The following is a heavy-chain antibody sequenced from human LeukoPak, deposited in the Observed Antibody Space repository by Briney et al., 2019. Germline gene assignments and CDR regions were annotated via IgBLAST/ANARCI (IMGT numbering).Heavy chain of an antibody. D-gene: IGHD6-13*01. J-gene: IGHJ6*03. CDR3: ARDPSYASSWYHYMDV. V-gene: IGHV3-48*04. Sequence: GGSLRLSCAASEFTFVRYAMNWVRQAPGKGLEWVSYISSSSAKIDYAESVKGRFTISRDNSRNSLYLQMDSLRAEDTAVYYCARDPSYASSWYHYMDVWGKGTTVTVSS. CDR2: ISSSSAKI. CDR1: EFTFVRYA.